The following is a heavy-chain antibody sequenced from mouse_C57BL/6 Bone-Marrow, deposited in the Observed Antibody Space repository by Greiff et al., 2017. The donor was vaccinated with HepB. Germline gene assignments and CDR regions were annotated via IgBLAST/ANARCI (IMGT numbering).Heavy chain of an antibody. V-gene: IGHV1-61*01. CDR3: ARFITTVDYAMDY. Sequence: QVQLQQPGAELVRPGSSVKLSCKASGYTFTSYWMDWVKQRPGQGLEWIGNIYPSDSETHYNQKFKDKATLTVDNSSSTAYMQLSSLTSEDSAVYYCARFITTVDYAMDYWGQGTSVTVSS. J-gene: IGHJ4*01. CDR1: GYTFTSYW. CDR2: IYPSDSET. D-gene: IGHD1-1*01.